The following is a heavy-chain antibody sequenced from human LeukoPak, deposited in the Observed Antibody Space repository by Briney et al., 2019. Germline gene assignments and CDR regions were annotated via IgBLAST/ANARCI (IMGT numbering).Heavy chain of an antibody. D-gene: IGHD1-26*01. CDR1: GYIFSTYG. CDR3: ARDAGGSYYSRY. V-gene: IGHV1-18*01. Sequence: ASVKVSCKASGYIFSTYGISWVRQAPGQGLEWMGCISGYNGNTNYAQKLQGRVTMTTDTSTSTAYMELRSLRSDDTAVYYCARDAGGSYYSRYWGQGTLVTVSS. CDR2: ISGYNGNT. J-gene: IGHJ4*02.